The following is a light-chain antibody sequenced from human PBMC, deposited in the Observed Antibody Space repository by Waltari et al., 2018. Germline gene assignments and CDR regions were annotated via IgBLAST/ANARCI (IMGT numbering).Light chain of an antibody. V-gene: IGKV3-20*01. CDR3: QQHGTLPAT. Sequence: EIVLTQSPGPASLSPGERFTLSCRASQSVGSSSLAWYQQKPGQAPSLVIYRASRRATGIPDRFSGSGSGTDFSLTISRLEPEDFAVYYCQQHGTLPATFGQGTKVEIK. CDR2: RAS. J-gene: IGKJ1*01. CDR1: QSVGSSS.